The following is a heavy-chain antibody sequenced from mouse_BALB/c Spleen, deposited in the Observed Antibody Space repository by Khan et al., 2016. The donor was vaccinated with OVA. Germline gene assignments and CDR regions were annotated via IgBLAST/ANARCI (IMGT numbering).Heavy chain of an antibody. J-gene: IGHJ4*01. V-gene: IGHV5-6-3*01. CDR1: GFTFSSYG. CDR3: ARAPYAYGSKYAMAY. Sequence: EVELVESGGGLVQPGGSLKLSCAASGFTFSSYGMSWVRQTPDKRLELVATINSNGGSTYYPDSVKGRFTISRDNAKNTLFLQRSSMKSEDTAMYYWARAPYAYGSKYAMAYGGQGTSVTAAS. D-gene: IGHD1-1*01. CDR2: INSNGGST.